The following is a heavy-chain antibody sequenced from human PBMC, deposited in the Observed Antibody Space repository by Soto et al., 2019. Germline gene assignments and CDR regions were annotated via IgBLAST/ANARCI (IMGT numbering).Heavy chain of an antibody. J-gene: IGHJ5*02. Sequence: ASVKVSCKASGYTFTSYGISWVRQAPGQGLEWMGWISAYNGNTNYAQKLQGRVTMTTDTSTSTAYMELRSLRSDDTALYYCARVPFLEWLLSYWFDPWGQGTLVTVSS. CDR1: GYTFTSYG. CDR2: ISAYNGNT. CDR3: ARVPFLEWLLSYWFDP. D-gene: IGHD3-3*02. V-gene: IGHV1-18*01.